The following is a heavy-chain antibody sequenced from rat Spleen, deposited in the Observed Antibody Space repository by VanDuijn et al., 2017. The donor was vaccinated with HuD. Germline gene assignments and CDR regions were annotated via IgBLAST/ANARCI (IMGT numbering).Heavy chain of an antibody. CDR2: ITNAAGKV. V-gene: IGHV5S23*01. CDR3: ARGGYFRH. D-gene: IGHD2-5*01. J-gene: IGHJ2*01. CDR1: GFTFSDFD. Sequence: EVQLVESGGGLVQPGRSLKLSCAASGFTFSDFDMAWVRQVPGKGLEWVASITNAAGKVYYPDSVKGRFTISRDIAKSTLYLQMNSLRSEDTATYYCARGGYFRHWGQGVMVTVSS.